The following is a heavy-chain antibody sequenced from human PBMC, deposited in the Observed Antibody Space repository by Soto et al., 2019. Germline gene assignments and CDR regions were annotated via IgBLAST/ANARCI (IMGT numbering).Heavy chain of an antibody. CDR2: IIPIFGTA. D-gene: IGHD6-6*01. CDR3: ARESPHGQLNYYGMDG. V-gene: IGHV1-69*06. CDR1: GGTFSSYA. Sequence: QVQLVQSGAEVKKPGSSVKVSCKASGGTFSSYAISWVRQAPGQGLEWMGGIIPIFGTANYAQKFQGRVTITADKSTSTAYMERSSLRSEDTAVYYCARESPHGQLNYYGMDGWGQGTTVTVSS. J-gene: IGHJ6*02.